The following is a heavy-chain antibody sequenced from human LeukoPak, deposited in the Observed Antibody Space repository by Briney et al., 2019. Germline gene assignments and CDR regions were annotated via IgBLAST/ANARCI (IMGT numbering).Heavy chain of an antibody. Sequence: GGSLRLSCAASGFTFSYFWMHWFRQTPGKGLVWVSCINTDGSYSTYADSVKGRFTISRDNVRNTLYLQMNSLRAEDSAVYYCARERTKYSSSWYGYYYYYGMDVWGQGTTVTVSS. CDR2: INTDGSYS. J-gene: IGHJ6*02. CDR1: GFTFSYFW. V-gene: IGHV3-74*01. CDR3: ARERTKYSSSWYGYYYYYGMDV. D-gene: IGHD6-13*01.